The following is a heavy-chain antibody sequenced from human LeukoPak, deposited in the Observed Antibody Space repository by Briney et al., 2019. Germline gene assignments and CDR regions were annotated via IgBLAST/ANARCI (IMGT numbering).Heavy chain of an antibody. CDR2: IYYSGTT. J-gene: IGHJ4*02. CDR3: ARETMAGHFDY. V-gene: IGHV4-30-4*01. Sequence: SETLSLTCTVSGGSISSGRYYWTWIRQRPGKGLEWIGYIYYSGTTYYNPSLKSRLTISIDTSKNQFSLNLRSVSAADTAVYFCARETMAGHFDYWGQGTLVTVSS. CDR1: GGSISSGRYY. D-gene: IGHD6-19*01.